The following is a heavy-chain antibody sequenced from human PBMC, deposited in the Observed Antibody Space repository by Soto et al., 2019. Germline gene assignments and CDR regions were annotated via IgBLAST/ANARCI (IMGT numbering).Heavy chain of an antibody. Sequence: QVQLVQSGAEVKKPGSSVKVSCKASGGTFSSYAISWVRQAPGQGLEWMGGIIPIFGTANYAQKFQGRVTITADESTSTAYMELSSLRSEDTAVYYCARDRRSGYNYGYGIGLWFDPWGQGTLVTVSS. J-gene: IGHJ5*02. D-gene: IGHD5-18*01. CDR3: ARDRRSGYNYGYGIGLWFDP. CDR1: GGTFSSYA. V-gene: IGHV1-69*01. CDR2: IIPIFGTA.